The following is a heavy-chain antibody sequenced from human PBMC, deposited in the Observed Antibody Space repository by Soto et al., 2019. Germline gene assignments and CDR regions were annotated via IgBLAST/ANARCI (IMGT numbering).Heavy chain of an antibody. CDR2: ISCAGTST. J-gene: IGHJ4*02. D-gene: IGHD3-3*01. Sequence: QVQLVESGGGVVQPGRSLRLSCAASGFTLSSYAMHWVRQAPGKGLEWVAVISCAGTSTYYADSVRGRFTISRDNSKDTVYLQLNSLRTEDTAVYNCARDPGHDGNEYYTFESWCQGTLVTVSS. V-gene: IGHV3-30-3*01. CDR3: ARDPGHDGNEYYTFES. CDR1: GFTLSSYA.